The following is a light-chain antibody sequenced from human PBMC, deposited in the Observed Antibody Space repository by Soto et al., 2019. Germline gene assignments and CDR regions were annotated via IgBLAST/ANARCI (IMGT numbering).Light chain of an antibody. CDR2: WAC. CDR3: QQYYSTPYT. V-gene: IGKV4-1*01. CDR1: QSILYTSNNKNY. J-gene: IGKJ2*01. Sequence: DIVMTQSPDSLAVSLGERVTINCKSSQSILYTSNNKNYLAWFQQKPGQPPKLLIHWACIRESGVPDRFSGSASGTDFTLTISSLQAEDVAVYYCQQYYSTPYTFGQGTKLEIK.